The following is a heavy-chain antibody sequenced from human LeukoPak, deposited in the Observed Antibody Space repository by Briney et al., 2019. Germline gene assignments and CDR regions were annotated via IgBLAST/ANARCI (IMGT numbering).Heavy chain of an antibody. D-gene: IGHD1-1*01. CDR3: AKSDAHDTTYYFDF. CDR1: GSIFSSYA. Sequence: GGSLRLSCAASGSIFSSYAIHWVRQAPGKGLEWVAVISYDGSNKYYADSVKGRFTISRDKSKNTLYLQMNSLRAEDTAVYYCAKSDAHDTTYYFDFWGQGTLVTVSS. J-gene: IGHJ4*02. V-gene: IGHV3-30*18. CDR2: ISYDGSNK.